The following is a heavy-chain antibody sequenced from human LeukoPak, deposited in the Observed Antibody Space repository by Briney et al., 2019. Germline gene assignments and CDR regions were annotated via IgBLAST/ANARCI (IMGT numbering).Heavy chain of an antibody. CDR3: AKAWGYYGSGSYYHFDY. CDR2: IWYDGSNK. CDR1: GFTFSSYG. J-gene: IGHJ4*02. D-gene: IGHD3-10*01. V-gene: IGHV3-33*06. Sequence: GGSLRLSCAASGFTFSSYGMHWVRQAPGKGLEWVAVIWYDGSNKYYADSAKGRFTISRDNSKNTLYLQMNSLRAEDTAVYYCAKAWGYYGSGSYYHFDYWGQGTLVTVSS.